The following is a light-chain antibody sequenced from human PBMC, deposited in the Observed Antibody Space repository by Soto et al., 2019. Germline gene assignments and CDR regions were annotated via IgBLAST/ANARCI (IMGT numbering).Light chain of an antibody. CDR1: QSISSW. CDR3: QHPSI. V-gene: IGKV1-5*01. J-gene: IGKJ3*01. CDR2: DAS. Sequence: DIQMTQSPSTLPASVGDRVTITCRASQSISSWLAWCQQKPGKAPKLLIYDASSLESGVPSRFSGSGSGTEFPLSISSLQPDDFATYYCQHPSIFGPGTKVDIK.